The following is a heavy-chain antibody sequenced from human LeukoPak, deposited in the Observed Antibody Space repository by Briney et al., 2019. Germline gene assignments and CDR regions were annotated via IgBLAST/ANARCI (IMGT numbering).Heavy chain of an antibody. J-gene: IGHJ5*02. V-gene: IGHV4-59*01. CDR2: IYYSGST. CDR1: GGSISSYY. CDR3: AREGGFSSGYLNNWFDP. Sequence: SETLSLTCTVSGGSISSYYWSWTRQPPGKGLEWIGYIYYSGSTNYNPSLKSRVTISVDTSKNQFSLKLSSVTAADTAVCYCAREGGFSSGYLNNWFDPWGQGTLVTVSS. D-gene: IGHD3-22*01.